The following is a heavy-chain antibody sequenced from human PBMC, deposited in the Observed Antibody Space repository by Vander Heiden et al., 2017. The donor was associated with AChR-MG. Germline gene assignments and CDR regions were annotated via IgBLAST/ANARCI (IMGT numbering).Heavy chain of an antibody. CDR1: GGSFSGYY. J-gene: IGHJ6*02. CDR3: ASPGGMDV. Sequence: QVQLQQWGAGLLKPSETLSLTCAVYGGSFSGYYWSWIRQPPGKGLEWIGEINHSGSTNYNPSIKSRVTISVDTSKNQFSLKLSSVTAADTAVYYCASPGGMDVWGQGTTVTVSS. CDR2: INHSGST. V-gene: IGHV4-34*01.